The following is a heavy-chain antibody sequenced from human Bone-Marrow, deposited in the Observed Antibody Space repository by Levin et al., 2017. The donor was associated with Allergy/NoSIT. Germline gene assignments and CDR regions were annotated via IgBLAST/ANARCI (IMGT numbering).Heavy chain of an antibody. CDR1: GYSFTSYW. D-gene: IGHD6-19*01. Sequence: PGGSLRLSCKGSGYSFTSYWIGWVRQMPGKGLEWMGIIYPGDSDTRYSPSFQGQVTISADKSISTAYLQWSSLKASDTAMYYCARPRGGWTHYDAFDIWGQGTMVTVSS. CDR2: IYPGDSDT. V-gene: IGHV5-51*01. CDR3: ARPRGGWTHYDAFDI. J-gene: IGHJ3*02.